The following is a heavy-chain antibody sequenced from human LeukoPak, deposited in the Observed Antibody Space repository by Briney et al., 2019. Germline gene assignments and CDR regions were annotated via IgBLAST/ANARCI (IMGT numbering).Heavy chain of an antibody. CDR1: GDSISGYY. CDR3: ARSSLLNY. J-gene: IGHJ4*02. V-gene: IGHV4-4*07. D-gene: IGHD2-15*01. CDR2: MHSTGGT. Sequence: SETLSLTCTVSGDSISGYYWNWIRQPAGKGLEWIGRMHSTGGTNYNPSLKSRVTMSVDTSKNQFYLRLGSVTAADTAVYFCARSSLLNYWGQGALVTVSS.